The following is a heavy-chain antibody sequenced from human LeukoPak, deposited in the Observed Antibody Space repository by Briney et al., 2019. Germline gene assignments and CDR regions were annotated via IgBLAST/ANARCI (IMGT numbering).Heavy chain of an antibody. D-gene: IGHD6-13*01. CDR3: AKSAAAGRYYYGMDV. CDR2: ISWNSGSI. CDR1: GFTFVDYA. J-gene: IGHJ6*02. V-gene: IGHV3-9*01. Sequence: PGGSLRLSCAASGFTFVDYAMHWVRQAPGKGLEWVSGISWNSGSIGYADSVKGRFTISRDNAKNSLYLQMNSLRAEDTALYYCAKSAAAGRYYYGMDVWGQGTTVTVSS.